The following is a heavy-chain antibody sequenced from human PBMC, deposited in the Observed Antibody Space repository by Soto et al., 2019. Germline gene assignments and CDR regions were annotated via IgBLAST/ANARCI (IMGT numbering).Heavy chain of an antibody. CDR1: GGSFSGYY. D-gene: IGHD3-10*01. J-gene: IGHJ5*02. CDR3: ARGSAGRFGVRFDP. V-gene: IGHV4-34*01. CDR2: INHSGST. Sequence: QVQLQQWGAGLLKPSETLSLTCAVYGGSFSGYYWSWIRQPPGKGLEWIGEINHSGSTNYNPSLTSRVTISVETSKNQCARKLSSVPAADTAVYYGARGSAGRFGVRFDPWGQGTLVTVSS.